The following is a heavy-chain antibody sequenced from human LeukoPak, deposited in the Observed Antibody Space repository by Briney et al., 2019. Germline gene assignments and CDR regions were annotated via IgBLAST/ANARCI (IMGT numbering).Heavy chain of an antibody. V-gene: IGHV4-59*01. J-gene: IGHJ4*02. D-gene: IGHD5-12*01. Sequence: PSETLSLTCTVSGGSICSYYWSWIRQPPRKGLEWIGYIYYSGSTNYNPSLKSRVTISLDSSKNQFSLKLSSVTAADTAVYYCARGDDYKSTLFDYWGQGTLVTVSS. CDR3: ARGDDYKSTLFDY. CDR2: IYYSGST. CDR1: GGSICSYY.